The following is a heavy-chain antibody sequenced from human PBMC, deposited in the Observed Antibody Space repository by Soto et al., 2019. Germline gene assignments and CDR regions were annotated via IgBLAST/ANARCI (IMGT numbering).Heavy chain of an antibody. J-gene: IGHJ4*02. Sequence: QVQLQESGPGLVKPSETLSLTCTVSGGSISSYYWSWIRKPPGNALEWIGYIYYSGSTNYHPSLTSRVTISVDTSKNQFSLKLSSVTAADTAVYYCSRVLCSSNSCYEDYWGQGTLVTVSS. V-gene: IGHV4-59*12. CDR1: GGSISSYY. D-gene: IGHD2-2*01. CDR2: IYYSGST. CDR3: SRVLCSSNSCYEDY.